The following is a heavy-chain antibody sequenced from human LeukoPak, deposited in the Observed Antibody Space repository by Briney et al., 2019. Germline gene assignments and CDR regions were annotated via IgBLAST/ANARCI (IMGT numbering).Heavy chain of an antibody. V-gene: IGHV4-34*01. J-gene: IGHJ5*02. CDR2: INHSGST. Sequence: SETLSLTCAVYGGSFSGYYWSWIRQPPGKGLEWIGEINHSGSTNYNPSLKSRVTISVDTSKNQFSRKLSSVTAADTAVYYCARGRWFGAWGQGTLVTVSS. CDR3: ARGRWFGA. CDR1: GGSFSGYY.